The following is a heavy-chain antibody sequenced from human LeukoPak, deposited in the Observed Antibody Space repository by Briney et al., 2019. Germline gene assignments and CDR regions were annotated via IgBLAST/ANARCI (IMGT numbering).Heavy chain of an antibody. CDR1: GYTFTDYW. Sequence: GESLRISCQGSGYTFTDYWIGWVRQMSGKGLEWMGIIYPGDSDTRYSPSFQGQVTISADKSISTAYLQWSSLKASDTAVYYCARRMYGDYQDYFDFWDQGTLVTVSS. J-gene: IGHJ4*02. CDR2: IYPGDSDT. D-gene: IGHD4-17*01. V-gene: IGHV5-51*01. CDR3: ARRMYGDYQDYFDF.